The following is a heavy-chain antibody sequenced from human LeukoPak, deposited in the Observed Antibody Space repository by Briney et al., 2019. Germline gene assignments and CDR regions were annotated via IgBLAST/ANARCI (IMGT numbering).Heavy chain of an antibody. CDR3: AKGGPEASAGLSWFDP. CDR1: GGSINNYY. Sequence: KSSETLSLTCTVSGGSINNYYWYWMRQPPGKGLELIAYSYYSGNANYNPSLEGRVTISVDTSMNQFSLKLTSVTAADTAVYYCAKGGPEASAGLSWFDPWGQGTLVTVSS. D-gene: IGHD1-14*01. V-gene: IGHV4-59*01. J-gene: IGHJ5*02. CDR2: SYYSGNA.